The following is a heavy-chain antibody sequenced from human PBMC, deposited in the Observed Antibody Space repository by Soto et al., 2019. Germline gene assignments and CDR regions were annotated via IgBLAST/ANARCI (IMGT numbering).Heavy chain of an antibody. D-gene: IGHD3-16*01. CDR2: ISYDGSNK. CDR3: ARGLSIMITLRGVDYGIHV. V-gene: IGHV3-30-3*01. CDR1: GFTFSSYA. Sequence: GGSLRLSCAASGFTFSSYAMHWVRQAPGKGLEWVAVISYDGSNKYYADSVKGRFTISRDNSKNTLYLQMNSLRAEDTAVYYCARGLSIMITLRGVDYGIHVRGKAPTLTLSS. J-gene: IGHJ6*04.